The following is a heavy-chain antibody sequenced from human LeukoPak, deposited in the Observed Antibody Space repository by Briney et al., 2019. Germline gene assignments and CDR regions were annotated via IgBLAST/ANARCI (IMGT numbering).Heavy chain of an antibody. CDR3: ARGPPAYGDMGYY. V-gene: IGHV1-46*01. D-gene: IGHD4-17*01. CDR2: INPSGGST. CDR1: GYTLIELS. J-gene: IGHJ4*02. Sequence: GASVKVFCKVSGYTLIELSMHWVRQAPGKGLEWMGIINPSGGSTSYAQKFQGRVTMTRDTSTSTVYMELSSLRSEDTAVYYCARGPPAYGDMGYYWGQGTLVTVSS.